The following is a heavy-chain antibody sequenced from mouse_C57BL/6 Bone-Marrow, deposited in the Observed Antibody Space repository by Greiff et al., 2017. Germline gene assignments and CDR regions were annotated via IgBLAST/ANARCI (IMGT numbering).Heavy chain of an antibody. J-gene: IGHJ1*03. CDR2: IYPRSGNT. V-gene: IGHV1-81*01. CDR3: ARHYSYYYGSSLYWYFDV. D-gene: IGHD1-1*01. Sequence: QVQLQQSGAELARPGASVKLSCKASGYTFTSYGISWVKQRTGQGLEWIGEIYPRSGNTYYNEKFKGKATLTADKSSSTAYMELRSLTSEDSAVXFCARHYSYYYGSSLYWYFDVWGTGTTVTVSS. CDR1: GYTFTSYG.